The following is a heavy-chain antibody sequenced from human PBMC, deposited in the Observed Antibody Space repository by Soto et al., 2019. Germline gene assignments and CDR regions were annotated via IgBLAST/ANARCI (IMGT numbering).Heavy chain of an antibody. CDR3: ACGRPDHFDH. Sequence: QVPLVQSGAEVKKPGASVKVSCKASGLSFTSYAMHWVRQAPGQRLEWMGWINPGNGDTKYSQRFHDRVTITRDTSATTAFMELSSLTSEDTAVYFCACGRPDHFDHWGQGALVSVSS. CDR1: GLSFTSYA. V-gene: IGHV1-3*01. J-gene: IGHJ4*02. CDR2: INPGNGDT. D-gene: IGHD1-26*01.